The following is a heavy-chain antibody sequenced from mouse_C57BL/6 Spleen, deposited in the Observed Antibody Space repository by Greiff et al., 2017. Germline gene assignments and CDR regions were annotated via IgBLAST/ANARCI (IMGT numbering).Heavy chain of an antibody. CDR1: GFNIKDDY. CDR2: IDPENGDP. D-gene: IGHD2-1*01. J-gene: IGHJ3*01. CDR3: TYLPSWLAD. V-gene: IGHV14-4*01. Sequence: EVQLQESGAELVRPGASVKLSCTASGFNIKDDYMHWVKQRPEHGLEWIGWIDPENGDPEYASKFQGKATITADPASNTAYLQLSSLTSEDTAVYYCTYLPSWLADWGQGTLVTVSA.